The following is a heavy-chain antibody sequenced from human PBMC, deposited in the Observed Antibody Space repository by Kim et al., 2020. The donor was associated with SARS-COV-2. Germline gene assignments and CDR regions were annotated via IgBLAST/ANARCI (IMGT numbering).Heavy chain of an antibody. CDR3: ARGAGWWDV. V-gene: IGHV4-59*13. Sequence: SETLSLTCTVSGGYINNYYWSCIRQPPGKGLEWVGFIQYTGNTRYNPSLKSRVTISLDTSENHFSLSLTSLTAADTAVYYCARGAGWWDVWGYGPTVTVS. J-gene: IGHJ6*02. CDR2: IQYTGNT. CDR1: GGYINNYY. D-gene: IGHD2-8*01.